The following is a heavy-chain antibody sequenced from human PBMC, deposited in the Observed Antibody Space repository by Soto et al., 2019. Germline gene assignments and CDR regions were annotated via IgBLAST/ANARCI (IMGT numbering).Heavy chain of an antibody. Sequence: QVQLQESGPGLVKPSETLSLTCTVSGGSISSYYWSWIRQPPGKGLEWIGYIYYSGSTNYNPSLKSRATISVDTAKNQFSLKPSSVAAADTAVYYCARRYGSAFDIWGQGTMVTVSS. CDR2: IYYSGST. CDR1: GGSISSYY. J-gene: IGHJ3*02. V-gene: IGHV4-59*01. CDR3: ARRYGSAFDI. D-gene: IGHD3-10*01.